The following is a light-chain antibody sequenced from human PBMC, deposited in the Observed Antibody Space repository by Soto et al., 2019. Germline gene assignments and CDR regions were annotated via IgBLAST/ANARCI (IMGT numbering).Light chain of an antibody. Sequence: QSVLTQPASVSGSPGQSITISCTGTSSDVGGYDYVSWYQLHPGKAPKHMVFEVSNRPSGVSYRFSGSKSGNTASLTISGLQAEVEADYFCSSYSISTAYLFGTGTKVTVL. CDR1: SSDVGGYDY. CDR3: SSYSISTAYL. CDR2: EVS. V-gene: IGLV2-14*01. J-gene: IGLJ1*01.